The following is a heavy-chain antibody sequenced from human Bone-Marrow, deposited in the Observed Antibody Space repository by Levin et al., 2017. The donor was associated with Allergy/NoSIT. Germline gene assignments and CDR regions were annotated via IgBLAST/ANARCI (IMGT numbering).Heavy chain of an antibody. V-gene: IGHV5-51*01. CDR2: IYPGDSDT. J-gene: IGHJ6*02. Sequence: GGSLRPSCKGSGYIFTSYWIGWVRQLPGNGLEWLGIIYPGDSDTRYSPSFQGQVTISADKSISTAYLQWSSLKASDTAMYYCARRGCSSTSCYKWGNYYGMDVWGQGTTVTVSS. CDR3: ARRGCSSTSCYKWGNYYGMDV. D-gene: IGHD2-2*02. CDR1: GYIFTSYW.